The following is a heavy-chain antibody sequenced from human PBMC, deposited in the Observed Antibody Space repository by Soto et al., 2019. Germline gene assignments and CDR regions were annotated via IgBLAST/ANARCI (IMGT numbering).Heavy chain of an antibody. CDR3: AEDGSGWYLMGYFDY. J-gene: IGHJ4*02. D-gene: IGHD6-19*01. Sequence: EVQLLESGGGLVQPGGSLRLSCAASGFTFSNYAMSWVRQAPGKGLEWVSAIGGRGSSTNYADSLKGRFTISRDKPKNTLSLPMDSLRADDTAVYYCAEDGSGWYLMGYFDYWGQGSLVTVSS. V-gene: IGHV3-23*01. CDR2: IGGRGSST. CDR1: GFTFSNYA.